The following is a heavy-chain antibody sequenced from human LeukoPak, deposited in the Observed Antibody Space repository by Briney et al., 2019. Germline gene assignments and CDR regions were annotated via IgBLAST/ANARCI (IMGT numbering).Heavy chain of an antibody. CDR3: AAEWEPGIFDY. CDR1: GYTFTGYY. CDR2: INPNSGGT. Sequence: ASVKVSCKASGYTFTGYYMHWVRQAPGQGLEWMGRINPNSGGTNYAQKFQGRVTMTRDTSISTAYMELSRLRSEDTAVYYCAAEWEPGIFDYWGQGTLVTVSS. D-gene: IGHD1-26*01. V-gene: IGHV1-2*06. J-gene: IGHJ4*02.